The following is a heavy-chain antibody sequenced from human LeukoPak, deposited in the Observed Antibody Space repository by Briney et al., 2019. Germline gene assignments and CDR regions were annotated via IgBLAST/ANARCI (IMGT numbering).Heavy chain of an antibody. D-gene: IGHD1-26*01. V-gene: IGHV3-30-3*01. CDR2: ISHDGSNK. Sequence: GGSLRLSCAASGFTFSSYAMHWVRQAPGKGLERVAVISHDGSNKYYADSVKGRFTISRDNSKNTLYLQMNSLRAEDTAVYYCARASIVGAASFDYWGQGTLVTVSS. J-gene: IGHJ4*02. CDR3: ARASIVGAASFDY. CDR1: GFTFSSYA.